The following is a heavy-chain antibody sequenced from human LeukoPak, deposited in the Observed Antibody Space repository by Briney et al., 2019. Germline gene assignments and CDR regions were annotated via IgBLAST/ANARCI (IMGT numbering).Heavy chain of an antibody. Sequence: PSETLSLTCAVYGGAFTPFYLGWVPQPPGKGRGWVGEINHSGRTNYSPSLKSRVTVSVDTAKDQFSLKLSSVTAADTAVYYCARDARCRSITCFDSWGQGTLVTVSS. CDR1: GGAFTPFY. CDR3: ARDARCRSITCFDS. J-gene: IGHJ5*01. V-gene: IGHV4-34*01. CDR2: INHSGRT. D-gene: IGHD2-2*01.